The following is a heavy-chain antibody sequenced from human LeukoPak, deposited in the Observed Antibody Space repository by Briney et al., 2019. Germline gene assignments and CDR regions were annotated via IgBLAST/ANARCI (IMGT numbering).Heavy chain of an antibody. CDR1: GFAFSNYA. J-gene: IGHJ4*02. CDR3: AKGTLGHCNGASCYPLNY. D-gene: IGHD2-15*01. Sequence: GGSLRLSCAASGFAFSNYAMAWVRQAPGKEPEWVSVITGGGADTYQIDSVKGRFTISRDNSKNTLYLQMNSLRAEDTAVYFCAKGTLGHCNGASCYPLNYWGQGTLVTVSS. CDR2: ITGGGADT. V-gene: IGHV3-23*01.